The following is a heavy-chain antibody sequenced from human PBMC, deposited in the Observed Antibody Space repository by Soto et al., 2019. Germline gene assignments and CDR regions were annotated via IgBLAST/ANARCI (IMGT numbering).Heavy chain of an antibody. Sequence: GESLKISCKGSGYSFTSYWIGWVRQMPGKGLEWMGIIYPGDSDTRYSPSFQGQVTISADKSISTAYLPWSSLKASDTAMYYGARRGLDTAMVKDGMDVWGQGTTVTVSS. J-gene: IGHJ6*02. CDR3: ARRGLDTAMVKDGMDV. CDR1: GYSFTSYW. CDR2: IYPGDSDT. V-gene: IGHV5-51*01. D-gene: IGHD5-18*01.